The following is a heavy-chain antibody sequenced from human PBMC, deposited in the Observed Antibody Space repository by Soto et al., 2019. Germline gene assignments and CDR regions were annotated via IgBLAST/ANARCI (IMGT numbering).Heavy chain of an antibody. J-gene: IGHJ6*02. D-gene: IGHD3-22*01. V-gene: IGHV5-51*01. CDR3: ARNGGYYYDSSGYYYDYYYYGMDV. Sequence: PGESLKISCKGSGYSFTSYWIGWVRQMPGKGLEWMGIIYPGDSDTRYSPSFQGQVTISADKSISTAYLQWSSLKASDTAMYYCARNGGYYYDSSGYYYDYYYYGMDVWGQETTVTLAS. CDR2: IYPGDSDT. CDR1: GYSFTSYW.